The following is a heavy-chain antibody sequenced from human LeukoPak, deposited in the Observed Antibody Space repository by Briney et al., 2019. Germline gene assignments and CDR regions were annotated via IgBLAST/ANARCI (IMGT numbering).Heavy chain of an antibody. V-gene: IGHV1-18*01. Sequence: ASVKVSCKASDDSFTSYGISWVRQAPGQGLEWMGWISAYNGNTNYAQKLQGRVTMITDTSTSTAYMELRSLRSDDTAVYYCARADEYYSDSSGYYPRQEYYFDYWGQGTLVTVSS. CDR2: ISAYNGNT. CDR3: ARADEYYSDSSGYYPRQEYYFDY. D-gene: IGHD3-22*01. CDR1: DDSFTSYG. J-gene: IGHJ4*02.